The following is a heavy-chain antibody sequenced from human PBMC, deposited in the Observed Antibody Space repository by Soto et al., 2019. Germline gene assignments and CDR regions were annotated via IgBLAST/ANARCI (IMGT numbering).Heavy chain of an antibody. CDR3: ARAGSSGWYVFGY. CDR1: VSSISSGYY. D-gene: IGHD6-19*01. V-gene: IGHV4-38-2*01. CDR2: IYHSGST. Sequence: LXLTCAVFVSSISSGYYWGWIRQPPGKGLEWIGSIYHSGSTYYNPSLKSRVTISVDTSKNQFSLELSSVTAADTAVYYCARAGSSGWYVFGYWGQGTLVTVYS. J-gene: IGHJ4*02.